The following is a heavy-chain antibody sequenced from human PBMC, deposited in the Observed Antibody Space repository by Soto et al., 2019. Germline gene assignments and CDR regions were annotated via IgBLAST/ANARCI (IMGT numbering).Heavy chain of an antibody. CDR1: GYTFTRYG. CDR2: ISAYSGNT. D-gene: IGHD3-22*01. Sequence: ASVKVSCKASGYTFTRYGISWVRQTPGQGLEWMGWISAYSGNTNYAQKLQGRVTMTTDTSTSTAYMELRSLRSDDMAVYYCARDPTTYYYDSSRYYPFDYWGQGTLVTVSS. V-gene: IGHV1-18*03. J-gene: IGHJ4*02. CDR3: ARDPTTYYYDSSRYYPFDY.